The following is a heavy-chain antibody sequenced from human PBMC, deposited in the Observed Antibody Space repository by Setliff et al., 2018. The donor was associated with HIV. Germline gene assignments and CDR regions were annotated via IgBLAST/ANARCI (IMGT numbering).Heavy chain of an antibody. CDR3: VKEGRTSTVFDY. CDR2: VSDGGT. J-gene: IGHJ4*02. Sequence: KLPETLSLTCTVIGASVCMPGWWGWVRQSPGKRLEWIGEVSDGGTKYNPSLQGRATTSVDRSKNQFSLELRSVTAADTAVYYCVKEGRTSTVFDYWGQGVMVTVSS. D-gene: IGHD1-7*01. CDR1: GASVCMPGW. V-gene: IGHV4-4*03.